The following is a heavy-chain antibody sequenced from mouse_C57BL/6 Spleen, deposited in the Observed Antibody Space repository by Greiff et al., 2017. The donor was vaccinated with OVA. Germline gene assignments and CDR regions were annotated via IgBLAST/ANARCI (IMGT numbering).Heavy chain of an antibody. J-gene: IGHJ4*01. CDR3: VRGGGYPYAMDY. CDR1: GFSFNTYA. Sequence: EVQLVESGGGLVQPKGSLKLSCAASGFSFNTYAMNWVRQAPGKGLEWVARIRSKSNNYATYYADSVKDRFTISRDDSESMLYLQMNNLKTEDTAMYYCVRGGGYPYAMDYWGQGTSVTVSS. D-gene: IGHD2-2*01. V-gene: IGHV10-1*01. CDR2: IRSKSNNYAT.